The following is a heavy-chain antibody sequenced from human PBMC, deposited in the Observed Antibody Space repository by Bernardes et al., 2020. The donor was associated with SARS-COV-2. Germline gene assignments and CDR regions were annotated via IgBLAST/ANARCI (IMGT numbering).Heavy chain of an antibody. CDR1: GFTFSNFG. CDR3: VKDMNGWTFEH. Sequence: GGSLRLSCGASGFTFSNFGMYWVRQAPGKGLEWVAAIWPDGRKQSYADSVKGRFSISRDNSKNTLYLQMNSLRPEDTAIFYCVKDMNGWTFEHWGQGALVTVSS. CDR2: IWPDGRKQ. D-gene: IGHD6-19*01. J-gene: IGHJ1*01. V-gene: IGHV3-33*03.